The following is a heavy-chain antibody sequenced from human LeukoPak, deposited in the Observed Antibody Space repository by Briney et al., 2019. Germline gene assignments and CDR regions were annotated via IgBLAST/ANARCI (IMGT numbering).Heavy chain of an antibody. CDR3: ARDTDGSLDY. CDR1: GFTFSSYW. V-gene: IGHV3-7*01. CDR2: INQDGDAK. D-gene: IGHD1-26*01. Sequence: GGSLRLSCAASGFTFSSYWMTWVRQAPGQGLEWVANINQDGDAKKYVDSVKGRFTISRDNAKNSLYLQMNSLRADDTAVYYCARDTDGSLDYWGQGILVTVAS. J-gene: IGHJ4*02.